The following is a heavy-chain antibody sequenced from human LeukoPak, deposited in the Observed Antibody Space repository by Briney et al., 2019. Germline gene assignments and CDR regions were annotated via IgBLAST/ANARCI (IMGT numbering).Heavy chain of an antibody. Sequence: ASVKVSCKTSGYTFTSFGIHWLRQAPGQRLECMGWINAGNGNIRYSQDFQGRVAFTSDTSASTSYMELSSLRSEDTAVYYCARDNSWASAGCTNFDYWGQGTLVTVSS. V-gene: IGHV1-3*01. CDR1: GYTFTSFG. CDR3: ARDNSWASAGCTNFDY. D-gene: IGHD6-13*01. J-gene: IGHJ4*02. CDR2: INAGNGNI.